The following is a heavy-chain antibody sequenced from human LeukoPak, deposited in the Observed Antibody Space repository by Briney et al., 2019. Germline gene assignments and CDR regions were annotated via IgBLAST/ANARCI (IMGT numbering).Heavy chain of an antibody. V-gene: IGHV5-51*01. CDR3: TRQSQACSTGSCYVVS. J-gene: IGHJ5*01. CDR2: IYPDDSDT. CDR1: GRTLRSCW. D-gene: IGHD2-15*01. Sequence: EPRNSSLEGSGRTLRSCWIGWVRQMPGKDLEWMGMIYPDDSDTRYSPSFQGQVTFSADLSLNTAYLQWISLEASDTAIYYCTRQSQACSTGSCYVVSWGQGTQVTVSS.